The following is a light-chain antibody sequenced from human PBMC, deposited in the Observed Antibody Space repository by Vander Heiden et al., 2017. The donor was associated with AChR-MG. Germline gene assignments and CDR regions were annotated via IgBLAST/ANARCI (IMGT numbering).Light chain of an antibody. Sequence: ETLMTQSPVTLSVSPGETATLSCRASESVTSDLAWYQQKGGQAPRLLIYGASRRATGIPPRFSGSGSETEFTLTISSVQSEDFAVYHCQQDKRWPLTFCGGTKVDIK. V-gene: IGKV3-15*01. CDR2: GAS. CDR1: ESVTSD. J-gene: IGKJ4*01. CDR3: QQDKRWPLT.